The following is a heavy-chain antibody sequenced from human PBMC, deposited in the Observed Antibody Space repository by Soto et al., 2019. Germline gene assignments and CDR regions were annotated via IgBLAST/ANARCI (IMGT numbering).Heavy chain of an antibody. D-gene: IGHD3-16*01. J-gene: IGHJ4*02. CDR2: ISGSGGRS. Sequence: EVQRLDSGGGLVQPGGSLRLSCAASGCTFSNYAMPWVRPGPGKGLEWVSGISGSGGRSYYADYVKCRFTISRDNSKSKLYLQIKRLKAEDTTVYYCAKAYFVCSSEQPNYFDYWGQGTLVTVSS. V-gene: IGHV3-23*01. CDR3: AKAYFVCSSEQPNYFDY. CDR1: GCTFSNYA.